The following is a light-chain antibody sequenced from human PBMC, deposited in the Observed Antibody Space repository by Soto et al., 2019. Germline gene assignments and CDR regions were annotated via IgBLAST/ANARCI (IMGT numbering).Light chain of an antibody. CDR1: SSDVGAYNL. CDR3: SSYAGDTTLA. J-gene: IGLJ1*01. V-gene: IGLV2-23*02. Sequence: QSVLTQPASVSGSPGQSITITCTGTSSDVGAYNLVSWYQQHPGKAPKAKIYDVNKRPSGVSTRFSGSKSGNTASLTISGLQADDEAGYYCSSYAGDTTLAFGPGTKVTGL. CDR2: DVN.